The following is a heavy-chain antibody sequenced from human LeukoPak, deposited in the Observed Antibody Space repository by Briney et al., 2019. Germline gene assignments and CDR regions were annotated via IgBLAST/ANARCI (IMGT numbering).Heavy chain of an antibody. J-gene: IGHJ4*02. Sequence: SETLSLTCTVSGDSISTYYWSWIRQPPGKGLEWIGYIYYRVTSDYNPSLKSRVNMSVDMSTKQISLTLSSVTAPDTAVYYCARAVGGDGSGSLWGPGTLVTVSS. CDR1: GDSISTYY. CDR2: IYYRVTS. V-gene: IGHV4-59*08. CDR3: ARAVGGDGSGSL. D-gene: IGHD3-10*01.